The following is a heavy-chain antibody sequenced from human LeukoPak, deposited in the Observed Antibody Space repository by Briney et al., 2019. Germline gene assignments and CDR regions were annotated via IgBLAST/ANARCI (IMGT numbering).Heavy chain of an antibody. CDR2: IYWDDDK. CDR1: GFSLSTRGVG. Sequence: SGPTLVKPTQTLTLTCTFSGFSLSTRGVGVGWTRQSPGKALEWLAFIYWDDDKRYNPSLQNRLAIIKDTSKNQVVLIMTNVDPADTATYYCARRVNGYTTGWSSGLFDYWGQGTLVIVSS. V-gene: IGHV2-5*02. D-gene: IGHD6-19*01. J-gene: IGHJ4*02. CDR3: ARRVNGYTTGWSSGLFDY.